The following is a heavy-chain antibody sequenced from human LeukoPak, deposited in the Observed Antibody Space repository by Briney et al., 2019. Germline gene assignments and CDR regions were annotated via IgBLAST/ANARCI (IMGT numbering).Heavy chain of an antibody. J-gene: IGHJ6*03. CDR2: IYYSGST. D-gene: IGHD5-12*01. CDR3: ARDHSGYDNYYYYYYYMDV. Sequence: SETLSLTCTVSGGSISSYYWSWIRQPPGKGLEWIGYIYYSGSTNYNPSLKSRVTISVDTSKNQFSLKLSSVTAADTAIYYCARDHSGYDNYYYYYYYMDVWGKGTTVTVSS. CDR1: GGSISSYY. V-gene: IGHV4-59*12.